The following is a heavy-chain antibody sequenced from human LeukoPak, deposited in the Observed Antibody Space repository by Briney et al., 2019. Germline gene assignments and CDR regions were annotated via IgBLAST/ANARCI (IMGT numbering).Heavy chain of an antibody. J-gene: IGHJ5*02. D-gene: IGHD3-9*01. CDR3: ARGHYDILTGMRGWFDP. Sequence: PSETLSLTCTVSGGSISSYYWSWIRQPPGKGLEWIGYIYYSGSTNYNPSLKSRVTISVDTSKNQFSLKLSSVTAADTAVYYCARGHYDILTGMRGWFDPWGQGTLVTVSS. CDR2: IYYSGST. V-gene: IGHV4-59*01. CDR1: GGSISSYY.